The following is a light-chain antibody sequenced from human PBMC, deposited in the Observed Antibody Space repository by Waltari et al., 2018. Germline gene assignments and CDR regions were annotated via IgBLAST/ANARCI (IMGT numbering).Light chain of an antibody. V-gene: IGKV3-11*01. J-gene: IGKJ4*01. CDR2: DAS. Sequence: EIVLTQSPAILSFSPGERATLSCRASQSVGTYLAWYQPRPGQSPSLLIYDASYRATGIPARFSGSGSETDFTLTISSLQPEDFAVYYCQQRRNWPLTFGGGTRVQI. CDR3: QQRRNWPLT. CDR1: QSVGTY.